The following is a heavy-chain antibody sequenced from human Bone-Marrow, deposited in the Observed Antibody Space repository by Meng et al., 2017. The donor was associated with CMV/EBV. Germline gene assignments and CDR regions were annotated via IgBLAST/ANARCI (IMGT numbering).Heavy chain of an antibody. CDR1: GFTFSSYS. Sequence: GGSLRLSCAASGFTFSSYSMNWVRQAPGKGLEWVSYISSSSSTIYYADSVKGRFTISRDNAKHSLYLQMNSLRAEDTAVYYCASSKGFWSGVEDYFDYWGQGTLVTVSS. CDR2: ISSSSSTI. CDR3: ASSKGFWSGVEDYFDY. J-gene: IGHJ4*02. V-gene: IGHV3-48*01. D-gene: IGHD3-3*01.